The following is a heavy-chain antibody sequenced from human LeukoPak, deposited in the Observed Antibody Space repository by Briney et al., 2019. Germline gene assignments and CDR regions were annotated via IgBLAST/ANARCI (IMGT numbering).Heavy chain of an antibody. CDR2: IYYSGNT. CDR1: GASISSADYY. CDR3: ARFTYYGSGSDAFDI. V-gene: IGHV4-30-4*01. D-gene: IGHD3-10*01. J-gene: IGHJ3*02. Sequence: SETLSLTCTVSGASISSADYYWSWIRQPPGKGLEWIGYIYYSGNTYYNPSLESRVTISVDTSKNQFSLKLSSVTAADTAVYYCARFTYYGSGSDAFDIWGQGTMATVSS.